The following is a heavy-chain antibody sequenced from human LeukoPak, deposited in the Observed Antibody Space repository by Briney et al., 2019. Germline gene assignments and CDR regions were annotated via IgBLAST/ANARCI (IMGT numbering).Heavy chain of an antibody. Sequence: SETLSLTCTVSGGSISSYYWSWIRQPPGKGLEWIGYIYYSGSTKYNPSLKSRVTISVDTSKNQFSLTLSSETAADTAVYYCARARPGYGGNYYFDYRGQGTLVTVSS. V-gene: IGHV4-59*01. CDR3: ARARPGYGGNYYFDY. CDR2: IYYSGST. D-gene: IGHD4-23*01. J-gene: IGHJ4*02. CDR1: GGSISSYY.